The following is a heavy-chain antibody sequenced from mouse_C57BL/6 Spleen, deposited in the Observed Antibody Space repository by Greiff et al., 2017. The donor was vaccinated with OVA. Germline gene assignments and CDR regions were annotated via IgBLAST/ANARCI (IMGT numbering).Heavy chain of an antibody. CDR2: IHPNSGST. J-gene: IGHJ2*01. CDR1: GYTFTSYW. V-gene: IGHV1-64*01. D-gene: IGHD1-1*01. Sequence: VQLQQPGAELVKPGASVKLSCKASGYTFTSYWMHWVKQRPGQGLEWIGMIHPNSGSTNYNEKFKSKATLTVDKSSSTAYMQLSSLTSEDSAVYDCARGDYYGSSPYYFDYWGQGTTLTVSS. CDR3: ARGDYYGSSPYYFDY.